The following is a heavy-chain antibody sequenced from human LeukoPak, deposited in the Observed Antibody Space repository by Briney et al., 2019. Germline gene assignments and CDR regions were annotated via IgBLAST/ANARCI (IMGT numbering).Heavy chain of an antibody. CDR3: ASYMVRGVIYYYYYGMDV. Sequence: ASVKVSCKASGGTFSSYAISWVRQAPGQGLEWMGRIIPILGIANYAQKFQGRVTITADKSTSTAYMELSSLRSEDTAVCYCASYMVRGVIYYYYYGMDVWGQGTTVTVSS. J-gene: IGHJ6*02. CDR1: GGTFSSYA. D-gene: IGHD3-10*01. V-gene: IGHV1-69*04. CDR2: IIPILGIA.